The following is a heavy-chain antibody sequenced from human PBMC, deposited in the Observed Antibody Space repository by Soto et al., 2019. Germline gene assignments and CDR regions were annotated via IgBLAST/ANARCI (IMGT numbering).Heavy chain of an antibody. V-gene: IGHV1-46*01. D-gene: IGHD6-6*01. CDR3: ARGLNPYSSSVSDY. J-gene: IGHJ4*02. CDR2: INPIDGST. CDR1: GYTFITYY. Sequence: GASVKVSCKASGYTFITYYMHWVRQAPGQGLEWVGIINPIDGSTNYAQKFQGRVTMTRNTSISTAYMELSSLRSEDTAVYYCARGLNPYSSSVSDYWGQGTLVTVSS.